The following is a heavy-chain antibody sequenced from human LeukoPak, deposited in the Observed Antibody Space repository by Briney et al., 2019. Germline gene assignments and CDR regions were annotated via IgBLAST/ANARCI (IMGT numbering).Heavy chain of an antibody. CDR2: INPNSGGT. CDR3: ARDRCYSGYDPGHY. J-gene: IGHJ4*02. CDR1: GYTYTGYY. D-gene: IGHD5-12*01. Sequence: ASVKVSCKASGYTYTGYYMHWVRQAPGQGLEWMARINPNSGGTNYAQKFQGRVTMTRDTSISTAYMELSRLRSDDTAVYDCARDRCYSGYDPGHYWGQGTLVTVSS. V-gene: IGHV1-2*06.